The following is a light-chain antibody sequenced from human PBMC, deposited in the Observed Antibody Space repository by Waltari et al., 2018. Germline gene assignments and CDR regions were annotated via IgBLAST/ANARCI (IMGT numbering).Light chain of an antibody. CDR3: QTGGHGTWV. Sequence: QLVLTQSPSASASLGASVKLTCTLSSGHTTTIIAWLPQNPEKGPRYLMKVNSDGSHNKGVEIPDRFSGSSSGAERYLPISSLQSEDEADYYCQTGGHGTWVFGGGTRLTVL. V-gene: IGLV4-69*01. CDR1: SGHTTTI. CDR2: VNSDGSH. J-gene: IGLJ3*02.